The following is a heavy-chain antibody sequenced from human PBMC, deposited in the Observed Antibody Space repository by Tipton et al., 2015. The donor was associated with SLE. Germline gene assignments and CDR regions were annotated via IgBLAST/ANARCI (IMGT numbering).Heavy chain of an antibody. CDR3: AKDGSNWNLDY. V-gene: IGHV3-30*02. J-gene: IGHJ4*02. Sequence: SLRLPCAASGFTFSSYGMHWVRQAPGKGLEWVSLIRFDRDHQYNADSVKGRFTTSRDSSTSTVYLQMNSLRIEDTAVYYCAKDGSNWNLDYWGLGTLVTVSS. D-gene: IGHD1-1*01. CDR2: IRFDRDHQ. CDR1: GFTFSSYG.